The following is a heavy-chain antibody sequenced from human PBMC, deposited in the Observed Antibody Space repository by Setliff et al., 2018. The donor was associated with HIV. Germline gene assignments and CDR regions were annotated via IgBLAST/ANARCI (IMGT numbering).Heavy chain of an antibody. Sequence: ASVKVSCKASGYKFTGHYVHWVRQAPGQGLQWMGRINPDNSLTTYVEYFEGRVTLTGDTSTNTAYMELRRLRSDDTAIYFCARNKIGWDTYSVVNYFDPWGQGTLVTVSS. J-gene: IGHJ5*02. CDR3: ARNKIGWDTYSVVNYFDP. V-gene: IGHV1-2*06. D-gene: IGHD6-19*01. CDR1: GYKFTGHY. CDR2: INPDNSLT.